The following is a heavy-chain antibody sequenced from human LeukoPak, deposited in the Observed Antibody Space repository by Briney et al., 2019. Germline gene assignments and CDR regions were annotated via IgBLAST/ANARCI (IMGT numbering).Heavy chain of an antibody. V-gene: IGHV1-2*02. CDR2: INPDSGGS. CDR3: ARDMTGGIWARATSFDH. D-gene: IGHD1-14*01. CDR1: GYTFSAFY. J-gene: IGHJ4*02. Sequence: ASVKVSCKTSGYTFSAFYMHWVRQAPGQGPEWMGWINPDSGGSEYGQKFQGRVTFTSDASSTTIYMEVRSLKSDDTAVYYCARDMTGGIWARATSFDHWGQGTLVTVSS.